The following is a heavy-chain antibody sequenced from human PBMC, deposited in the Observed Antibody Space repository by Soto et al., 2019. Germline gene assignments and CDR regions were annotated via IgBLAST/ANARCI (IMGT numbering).Heavy chain of an antibody. V-gene: IGHV1-24*01. Sequence: GASVKVSCKVSGYTRTELSMHWVRQAPGKGLERMGGFDPEDGETIYAQKFQGRVTMTEDTSTDTAYMELSSLRSEDTAVYYCATSAPSGSYDTFDYWGQGTLVTVSS. D-gene: IGHD1-26*01. J-gene: IGHJ4*02. CDR2: FDPEDGET. CDR3: ATSAPSGSYDTFDY. CDR1: GYTRTELS.